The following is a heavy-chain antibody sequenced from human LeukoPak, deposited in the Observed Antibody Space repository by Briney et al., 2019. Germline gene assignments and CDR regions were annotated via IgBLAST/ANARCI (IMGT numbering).Heavy chain of an antibody. J-gene: IGHJ6*03. CDR3: ARDTRRSYYFMDV. CDR1: GFRFSDYS. Sequence: GSLRLSCAASGFRFSDYSMNWVRQAPGKGLEWIGYIYYSGSTKYNPSLKSRVTVSVDTSKNQFSLRLSSVTAADTAVYYCARDTRRSYYFMDVWGKGTTVTVSS. CDR2: IYYSGST. V-gene: IGHV4-59*12. D-gene: IGHD1-14*01.